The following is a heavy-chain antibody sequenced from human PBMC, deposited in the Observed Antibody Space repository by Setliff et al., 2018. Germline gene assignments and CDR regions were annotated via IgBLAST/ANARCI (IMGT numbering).Heavy chain of an antibody. CDR1: GGTFSSYA. Sequence: SVKVSCKASGGTFSSYAISWVRQAPGQGLEWMGRIIPIFGTANYAQKFQGRVTMTRDTSMSTVYMELSSLRFEDTAVYYCARARYCSSTSCYYYYYMDVWGKGTTVTVSS. CDR2: IIPIFGTA. J-gene: IGHJ6*03. V-gene: IGHV1-69*05. CDR3: ARARYCSSTSCYYYYYMDV. D-gene: IGHD2-2*01.